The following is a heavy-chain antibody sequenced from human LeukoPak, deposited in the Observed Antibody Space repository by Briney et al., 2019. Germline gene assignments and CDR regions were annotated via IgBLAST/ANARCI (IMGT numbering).Heavy chain of an antibody. CDR1: GGTFSSYA. Sequence: SVKVSCKASGGTFSSYAISWVRQAPGQGLEWMGGIIPIFGTANYAQKFQGRVTITADESTSTAYMELSSLRSEDTAVYYCASSMVRGRGFDPWGQGTLVTVSS. J-gene: IGHJ5*02. CDR3: ASSMVRGRGFDP. D-gene: IGHD3-10*01. V-gene: IGHV1-69*13. CDR2: IIPIFGTA.